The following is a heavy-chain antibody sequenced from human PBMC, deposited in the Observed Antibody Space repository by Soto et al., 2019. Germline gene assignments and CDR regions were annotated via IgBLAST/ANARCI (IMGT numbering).Heavy chain of an antibody. CDR1: GYTFTHYY. D-gene: IGHD5-18*01. V-gene: IGHV1-46*01. J-gene: IGHJ4*02. Sequence: GASVKVSCKASGYTFTHYYMHWVRQAPRQGLEWMGIINPNGGSTTYAQRFRAGFTMTRDTSTSTVYMELSSLRSEDSAVYYCATSVNSAMAFDYWGQGTLVTVSS. CDR3: ATSVNSAMAFDY. CDR2: INPNGGST.